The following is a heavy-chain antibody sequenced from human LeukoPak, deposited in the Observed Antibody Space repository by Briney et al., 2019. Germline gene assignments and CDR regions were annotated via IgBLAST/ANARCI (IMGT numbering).Heavy chain of an antibody. D-gene: IGHD3-3*01. CDR1: GYTFTGYY. Sequence: ASVKVSCKASGYTFTGYYMHWVRQAPGQGLEWMGWINPNSGGTNYAQKLQGRVTMTTDTSTSTAYMELRSLRSDDTAVYYCARDDFWSGYRYFQHWGQGTLVTVSS. CDR2: INPNSGGT. J-gene: IGHJ1*01. V-gene: IGHV1-2*02. CDR3: ARDDFWSGYRYFQH.